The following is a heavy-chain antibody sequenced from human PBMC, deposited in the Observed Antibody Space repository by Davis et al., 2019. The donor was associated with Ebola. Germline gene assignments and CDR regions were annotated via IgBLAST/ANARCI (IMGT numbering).Heavy chain of an antibody. CDR2: ISWNSGSI. Sequence: PGGSLRLSCAASGFTFDDYAMHWVRQAPGKGLEWVSGISWNSGSIGYADSVKGRFTISRDNAKNSLYLQMNSLRAEDTALYYCAKESYGDYGRYFQHWGQGTLVTVSS. J-gene: IGHJ1*01. V-gene: IGHV3-9*01. CDR1: GFTFDDYA. D-gene: IGHD4-17*01. CDR3: AKESYGDYGRYFQH.